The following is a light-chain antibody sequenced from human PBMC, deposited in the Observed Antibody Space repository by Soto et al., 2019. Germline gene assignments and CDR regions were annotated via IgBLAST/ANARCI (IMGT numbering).Light chain of an antibody. J-gene: IGLJ1*01. Sequence: QSALTQPASVSGSPGQSITISCTGTISDVGSYNYVSWYQQYPGKAPKLMIYDVSTRPSGVSDRFSGSKSGNTASLTISGLQAEDEAEYYCSSYTNINTRACVFGTGTKLTVL. CDR2: DVS. CDR1: ISDVGSYNY. V-gene: IGLV2-14*03. CDR3: SSYTNINTRACV.